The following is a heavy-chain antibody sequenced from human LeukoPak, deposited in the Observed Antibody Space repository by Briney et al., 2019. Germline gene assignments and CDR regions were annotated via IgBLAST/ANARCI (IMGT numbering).Heavy chain of an antibody. CDR2: ISSSSSYI. D-gene: IGHD6-19*01. V-gene: IGHV3-21*01. CDR1: GFTFSSYG. J-gene: IGHJ4*02. CDR3: ARDFGYSSGSPQG. Sequence: GGSLRLSCAASGFTFSSYGMHWVRQAPGKGLEWVSSISSSSSYIYYADSVKGRFTISRDNAKNSLYLQMNSLRAEDTAVYYCARDFGYSSGSPQGWGQGTLVTVSS.